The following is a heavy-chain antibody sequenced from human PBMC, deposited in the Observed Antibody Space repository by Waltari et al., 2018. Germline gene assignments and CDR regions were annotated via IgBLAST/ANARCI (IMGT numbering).Heavy chain of an antibody. CDR1: TGSISSYY. Sequence: VQLQESRPGLVTPSGTLSLTCTVSTGSISSYYWPWILQRPGKGLEWIGYIYYSGITNYNPSLKSRVTISVDTSKNQFSLKLSSVTAADTAGYYCARDDSSGDFDYWGQGTLVTVSS. CDR3: ARDDSSGDFDY. CDR2: IYYSGIT. D-gene: IGHD3-22*01. J-gene: IGHJ4*02. V-gene: IGHV4-59*01.